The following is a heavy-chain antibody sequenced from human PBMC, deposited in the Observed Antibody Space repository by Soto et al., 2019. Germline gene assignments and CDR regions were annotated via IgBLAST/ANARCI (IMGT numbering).Heavy chain of an antibody. CDR3: ARAILSFDYPNSYMDV. CDR1: GFTFSSYG. CDR2: IWYDGSNK. V-gene: IGHV3-33*01. J-gene: IGHJ6*03. D-gene: IGHD3-9*01. Sequence: GGSLRLSCAASGFTFSSYGMHWVRQAPGKGLEWVAVIWYDGSNKYYADSVKGRFTISRDNSKNTLYLQMNSLRAEDTAVYYCARAILSFDYPNSYMDVWGKGTTVTVSS.